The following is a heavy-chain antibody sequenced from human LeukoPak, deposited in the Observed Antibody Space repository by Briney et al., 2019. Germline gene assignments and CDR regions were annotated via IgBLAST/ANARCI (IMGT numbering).Heavy chain of an antibody. Sequence: SETLSLTCTVSSDSISSYYWSWIRQPPGKGLEWIAYISYGGSTNCNPSLKSRVTISADTSKNQFSLKLSSVTAADTAVYYCARAHYYESFDYFDYWGQGTLVTVSS. CDR2: ISYGGST. J-gene: IGHJ4*02. D-gene: IGHD3-22*01. V-gene: IGHV4-59*01. CDR3: ARAHYYESFDYFDY. CDR1: SDSISSYY.